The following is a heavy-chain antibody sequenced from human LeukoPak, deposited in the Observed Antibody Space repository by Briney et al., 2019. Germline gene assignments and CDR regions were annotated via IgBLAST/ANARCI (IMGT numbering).Heavy chain of an antibody. V-gene: IGHV3-30*03. CDR1: GFTFNSYG. CDR3: ARTPYYDSSDYYHDLDY. Sequence: GGSLRLSCAASGFTFNSYGMHWVRQAPGKGLEWVAIISYDGSSQWYAESVRGRFTISRDNSKNTLYLQMNSLRAEDTAVYYCARTPYYDSSDYYHDLDYWGQGTLVTVSS. CDR2: ISYDGSSQ. D-gene: IGHD3-22*01. J-gene: IGHJ4*02.